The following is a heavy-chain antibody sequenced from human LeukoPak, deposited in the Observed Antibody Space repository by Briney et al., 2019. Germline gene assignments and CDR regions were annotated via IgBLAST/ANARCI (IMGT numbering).Heavy chain of an antibody. D-gene: IGHD6-19*01. J-gene: IGHJ4*02. Sequence: PGGSLRLSCAVSGFTFSGFWMSWSRQAPGKGLEWVASINSDGSGGYYADSVKGRFTISRDNAKNSLYLQMNSLRAEDTALYYCAKGQSSGWLSAEGLIDYWGQGTLVTVSS. CDR2: INSDGSGG. CDR3: AKGQSSGWLSAEGLIDY. CDR1: GFTFSGFW. V-gene: IGHV3-7*03.